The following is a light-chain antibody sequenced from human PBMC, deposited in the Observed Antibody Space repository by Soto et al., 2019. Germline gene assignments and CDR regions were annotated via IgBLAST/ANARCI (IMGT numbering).Light chain of an antibody. J-gene: IGKJ1*01. CDR1: QSLVYTDGNTY. CDR2: KVS. CDR3: MQGTHWPWT. Sequence: DVVMTQSPLSLPVTLGQPASISCRSSQSLVYTDGNTYLSWFQQRPGQSPRRLIYKVSNRDSGVPDRFSGSGSGTDFTLKISRVEAEDVGVYYCMQGTHWPWTFGQGTKWIS. V-gene: IGKV2-30*01.